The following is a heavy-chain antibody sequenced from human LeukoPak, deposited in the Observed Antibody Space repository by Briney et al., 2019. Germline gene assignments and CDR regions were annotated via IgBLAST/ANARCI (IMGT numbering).Heavy chain of an antibody. J-gene: IGHJ6*04. CDR1: GGSISSGGYS. CDR3: ARGGYCSSAFCNMYAMDV. Sequence: SQTLSLTCAVSGGSISSGGYSWSRIRQPPGKGLEWIGYIYQSESTYYNPSLKSRVTITINRSKNQFSLKLSSVTAADTAVYFCARGGYCSSAFCNMYAMDVWGKGTTVTVSS. CDR2: IYQSEST. V-gene: IGHV4-30-2*01. D-gene: IGHD2-2*02.